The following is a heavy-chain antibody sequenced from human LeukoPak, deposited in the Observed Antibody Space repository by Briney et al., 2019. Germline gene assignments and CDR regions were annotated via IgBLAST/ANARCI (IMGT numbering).Heavy chain of an antibody. J-gene: IGHJ4*02. V-gene: IGHV1-2*02. CDR2: INPNSGDT. D-gene: IGHD3-16*01. CDR1: GYSFTGYY. Sequence: ASVKVSCKASGYSFTGYYINWVRQAPGQGLEWMGWINPNSGDTNHAQKFQGRVTMTRDMSISTVYMELSSLTSDDTAVYYCARALQREPYVRGSYADYWGQGTLVTVSS. CDR3: ARALQREPYVRGSYADY.